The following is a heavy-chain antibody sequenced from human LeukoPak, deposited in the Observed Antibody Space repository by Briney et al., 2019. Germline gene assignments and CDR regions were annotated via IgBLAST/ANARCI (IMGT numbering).Heavy chain of an antibody. Sequence: SETLSLTCAVSGGSISSGGYSWSWIRQPPGKGLEWIGYIYHSGSIYYNPSLKSRVTISVDRSENQFSLKLSSVTAADTAVYYCASYLNWADYYGMDVWGQGTTVTVSS. J-gene: IGHJ6*02. CDR3: ASYLNWADYYGMDV. CDR1: GGSISSGGYS. V-gene: IGHV4-30-2*01. D-gene: IGHD7-27*01. CDR2: IYHSGSI.